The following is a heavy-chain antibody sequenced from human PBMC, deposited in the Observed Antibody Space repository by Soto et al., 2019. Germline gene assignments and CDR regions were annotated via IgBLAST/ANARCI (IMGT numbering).Heavy chain of an antibody. CDR1: GFSLSTSGVG. CDR3: GHRLLVWFGGMDAFDI. CDR2: IYWDDDK. D-gene: IGHD3-10*01. V-gene: IGHV2-5*02. J-gene: IGHJ3*02. Sequence: QITLKESGPRLVKPTQPLTLTCTFSGFSLSTSGVGVGWIRQPPGKALEWLALIYWDDDKRYSPSLKSRLTGTKDTSKDQVVLTLTNMDPMHTARSYLGHRLLVWFGGMDAFDIWGQGTMVTVSS.